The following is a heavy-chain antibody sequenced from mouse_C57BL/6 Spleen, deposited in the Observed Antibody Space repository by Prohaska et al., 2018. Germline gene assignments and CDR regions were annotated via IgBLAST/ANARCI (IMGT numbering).Heavy chain of an antibody. D-gene: IGHD1-1*01. CDR3: ATLRYYAMDY. V-gene: IGHV1-69*01. CDR2: IDPSDSYT. Sequence: GAELVMPGASVKLSCKASGYTFTSYWMHWVKQRPGQGLEWIGEIDPSDSYTNYNQKFKGKATLTVDKSSSTAYMQLSSLTSEDSAVYYCATLRYYAMDYWGQGTSVTVSS. J-gene: IGHJ4*01. CDR1: GYTFTSYW.